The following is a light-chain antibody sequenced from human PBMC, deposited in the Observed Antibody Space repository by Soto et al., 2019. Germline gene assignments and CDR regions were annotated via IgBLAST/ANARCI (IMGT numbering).Light chain of an antibody. CDR3: CSYAGSYTFL. V-gene: IGLV2-11*01. CDR1: SSDVGGYNY. CDR2: DVS. J-gene: IGLJ2*01. Sequence: QSALTQPRSVSGSPGQSVTISCTGTSSDVGGYNYVSWYQQHPGKAPKLMIYDVSKRPSGVPDRFSGSKSGNTASLTISGLQAEDEAEYYCCSYAGSYTFLFGGGTKLTVL.